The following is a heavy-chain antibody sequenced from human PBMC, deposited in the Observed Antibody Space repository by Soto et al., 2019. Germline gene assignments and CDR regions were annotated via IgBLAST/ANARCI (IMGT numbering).Heavy chain of an antibody. D-gene: IGHD2-21*01. CDR3: ARIESLASLNRFDP. V-gene: IGHV1-8*01. J-gene: IGHJ5*02. Sequence: ASVKVSCKASGYTLTNNDVTWVRQAAGQGLEWMGWMNPGSGDTGYAQKFQGRVTMTRNISIAKAYMELSSPRSEDTAIYHCARIESLASLNRFDPWGQGTLVTVSS. CDR1: GYTLTNND. CDR2: MNPGSGDT.